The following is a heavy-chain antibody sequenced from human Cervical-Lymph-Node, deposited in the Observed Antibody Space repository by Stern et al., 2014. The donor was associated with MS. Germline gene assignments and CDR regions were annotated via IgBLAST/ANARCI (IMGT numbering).Heavy chain of an antibody. D-gene: IGHD6-19*01. V-gene: IGHV2-70*04. J-gene: IGHJ4*02. CDR2: IDWDDDK. Sequence: QVTLRESGPALVKPTQTLTLTCTFSGFSLSTSGMRVSWIRQPPGKDLEWLARIDWDDDKFYSTSLKTRLTISKDTSKNQVVLTMTNMDPVDTATYYCARMPLSSGLDYWGQGTLVTVSS. CDR3: ARMPLSSGLDY. CDR1: GFSLSTSGMR.